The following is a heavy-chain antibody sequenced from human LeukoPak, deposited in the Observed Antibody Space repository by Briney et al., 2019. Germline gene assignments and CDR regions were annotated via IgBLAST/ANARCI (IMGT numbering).Heavy chain of an antibody. CDR2: INPSGGST. J-gene: IGHJ5*02. D-gene: IGHD2-21*02. Sequence: ASVNVSCKASGYTFTNYFVHWVRQAPGQGLEWMGIINPSGGSTRYTQKFQGRVTMTRDTSTSTVFMELSSLRSEDAAVYYCARDGDAYCSGDCYIDPWGQGTLVTVSS. V-gene: IGHV1-46*01. CDR3: ARDGDAYCSGDCYIDP. CDR1: GYTFTNYF.